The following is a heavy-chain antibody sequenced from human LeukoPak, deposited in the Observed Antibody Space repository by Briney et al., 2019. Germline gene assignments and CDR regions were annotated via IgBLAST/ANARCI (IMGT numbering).Heavy chain of an antibody. D-gene: IGHD1-26*01. J-gene: IGHJ4*02. Sequence: ASVRVSCKASGYTFTDYYLHWLRQAPGQGLEWMGWINPHSGGTNYARNFQGRVTMTRDTSISTAYMELSRLTSDDTAVYFCARGRVGATATTYYFDYWGQGTLVTVSS. CDR3: ARGRVGATATTYYFDY. CDR1: GYTFTDYY. CDR2: INPHSGGT. V-gene: IGHV1-2*02.